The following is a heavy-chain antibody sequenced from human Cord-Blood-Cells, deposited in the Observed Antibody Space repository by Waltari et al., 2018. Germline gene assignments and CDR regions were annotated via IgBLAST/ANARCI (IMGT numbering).Heavy chain of an antibody. CDR3: ARELQYYFDY. CDR2: ISSSSSYI. J-gene: IGHJ4*02. Sequence: EVQLVESGGGLVKPGGSLRLSCAASGFTFSSYSMNWVRQAPGKGLELVSYISSSSSYIYYADSVKGRFTISRDNAKNSLYLQMNSLRAEDTAVYYCARELQYYFDYWGQGTLVTVSS. D-gene: IGHD4-4*01. V-gene: IGHV3-21*01. CDR1: GFTFSSYS.